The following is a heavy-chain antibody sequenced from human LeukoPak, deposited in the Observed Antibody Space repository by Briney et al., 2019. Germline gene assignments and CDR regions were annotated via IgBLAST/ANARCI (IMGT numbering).Heavy chain of an antibody. J-gene: IGHJ4*02. CDR1: GFTFSSYS. CDR2: ISSSSSYI. Sequence: GGSLRLSCAASGFTFSSYSMNWVRQAPGKGLEWVSSISSSSSYIYYADSVKGRFTISRDNAKNSLYLQMNSLRAEDTAVYYCARGRGYSYGYYFDYWGQGTLVIVSS. V-gene: IGHV3-21*01. CDR3: ARGRGYSYGYYFDY. D-gene: IGHD5-18*01.